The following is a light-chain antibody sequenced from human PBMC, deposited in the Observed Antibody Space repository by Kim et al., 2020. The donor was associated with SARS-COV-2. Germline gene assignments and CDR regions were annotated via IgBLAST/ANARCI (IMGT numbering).Light chain of an antibody. CDR3: NSRDSSGNHRGV. V-gene: IGLV3-19*01. Sequence: LGQTVRYTCQGDSLRSYYASWYQQKPGQAPVLVIYGKNNRPSGIPDRFSGSSSGNTASLTITGAQAEDEADYYCNSRDSSGNHRGVFGGGTQLTVL. CDR1: SLRSYY. J-gene: IGLJ2*01. CDR2: GKN.